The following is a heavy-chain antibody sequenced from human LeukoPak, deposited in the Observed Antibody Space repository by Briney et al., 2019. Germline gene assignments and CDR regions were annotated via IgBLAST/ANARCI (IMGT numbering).Heavy chain of an antibody. CDR1: GFNVGTNY. Sequence: PGGSLRLSCAASGFNVGTNYMSWVRQAPGKGPEWVSVIYRDDKTYYADSVNGRFTISRDSSNNTLYLEMNGLRAEDTATYYCARDSITGATLAYWGQGTLVTVSS. D-gene: IGHD5-24*01. CDR2: IYRDDKT. J-gene: IGHJ4*02. V-gene: IGHV3-53*01. CDR3: ARDSITGATLAY.